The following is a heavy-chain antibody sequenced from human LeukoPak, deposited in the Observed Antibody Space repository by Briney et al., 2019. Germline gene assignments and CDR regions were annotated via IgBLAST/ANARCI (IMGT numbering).Heavy chain of an antibody. V-gene: IGHV4-39*01. CDR2: IYYSGST. CDR3: ASQPGIAGPQASY. Sequence: SETLSLTCTVSGGSISSSSYYWGWIRQPPGKGLGWIGSIYYSGSTYYNPSLKSLVTISVDTSKNQFSLKLSSVTAADTAVYYCASQPGIAGPQASYWGQGTLVTVSS. J-gene: IGHJ4*02. CDR1: GGSISSSSYY. D-gene: IGHD6-13*01.